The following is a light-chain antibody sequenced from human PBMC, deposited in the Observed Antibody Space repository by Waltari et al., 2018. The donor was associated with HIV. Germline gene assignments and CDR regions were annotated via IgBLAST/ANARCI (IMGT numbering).Light chain of an antibody. V-gene: IGLV2-23*02. J-gene: IGLJ2*01. CDR3: CAYAGSTTYVI. Sequence: SALTQPASVSGSPGQSITISCTGTSSDVGGYNLDSWYQQHPGKAPKLMIYEVSKRPSGVSNRFSGSKSGNTASLTIAGLQAEDKADYYCCAYAGSTTYVIFGGGTKLTVL. CDR2: EVS. CDR1: SSDVGGYNL.